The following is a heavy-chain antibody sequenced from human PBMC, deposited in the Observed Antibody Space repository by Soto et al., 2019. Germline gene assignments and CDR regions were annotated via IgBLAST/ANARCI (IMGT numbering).Heavy chain of an antibody. J-gene: IGHJ5*02. CDR3: ARGKDVRAEIYNWFDP. CDR1: GGTLSGYY. D-gene: IGHD3-16*01. CDR2: INPNSGGT. V-gene: IGHV1-2*02. Sequence: ASVKVSCKASGGTLSGYYMHWVRQAPGQGLEWMGWINPNSGGTNYAQKFEARVTMTRDTSIGTVYMELRRLRSDDTAVYFCARGKDVRAEIYNWFDPWGQGTQVTVSS.